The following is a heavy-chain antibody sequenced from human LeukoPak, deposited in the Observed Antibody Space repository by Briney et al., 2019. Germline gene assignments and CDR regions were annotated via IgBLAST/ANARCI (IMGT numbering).Heavy chain of an antibody. Sequence: SQTLSLTCALSGDSVSSNSAAWDWLRQSPSRGVEGLGRTYYRSKWYNNYAISVKTPITINPYTSKNQFSLQLNSVTPEDTAVYYCARDLDGGWYDFDSWGQGTLVTVSS. CDR2: TYYRSKWYN. J-gene: IGHJ4*02. D-gene: IGHD6-19*01. CDR3: ARDLDGGWYDFDS. CDR1: GDSVSSNSAA. V-gene: IGHV6-1*01.